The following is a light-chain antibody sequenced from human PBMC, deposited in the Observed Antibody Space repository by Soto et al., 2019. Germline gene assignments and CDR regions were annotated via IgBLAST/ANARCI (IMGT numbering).Light chain of an antibody. J-gene: IGLJ1*01. CDR1: SSDVGSYNF. Sequence: QSVLTHPRSLSGSPGQSVTISCTGTSSDVGSYNFVSWHQQHPGKAPKLMIYDVAKRPSGVPDRFSGSKSGNTASLTISGLQAEDEADYYCCTFAGRYSYVFGRGTKV. V-gene: IGLV2-11*01. CDR2: DVA. CDR3: CTFAGRYSYV.